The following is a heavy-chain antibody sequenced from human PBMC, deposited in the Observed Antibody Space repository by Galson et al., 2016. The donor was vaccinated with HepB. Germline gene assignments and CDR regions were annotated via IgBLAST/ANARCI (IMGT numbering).Heavy chain of an antibody. V-gene: IGHV3-23*01. CDR1: GFTFNNYA. J-gene: IGHJ4*02. CDR2: ISGSGGSA. CDR3: AKGARWSSGWYSMGY. Sequence: SLRLSCAASGFTFNNYAMTWVRQAPGKGLEWVSAISGSGGSAYYADSVKGRFTISRDNSKNTLYLQMNSLRAEDTAVYYCAKGARWSSGWYSMGYWGQGTLVTVSS. D-gene: IGHD6-19*01.